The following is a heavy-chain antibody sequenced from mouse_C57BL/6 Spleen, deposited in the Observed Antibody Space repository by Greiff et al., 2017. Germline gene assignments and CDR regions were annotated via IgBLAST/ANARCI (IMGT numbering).Heavy chain of an antibody. D-gene: IGHD1-1*01. J-gene: IGHJ1*03. V-gene: IGHV1-81*01. CDR2: IYPRSGNT. Sequence: VQLQQSGAELARPGASVKLSCKASGYTFTSYGISWVKQRTGQGLEWIGEIYPRSGNTYYNEKFRGKATLTADKSSSTAYMELRSLTSEDSAVYFCARSDYYGSSQGYFDVWGTGTTVTVSS. CDR1: GYTFTSYG. CDR3: ARSDYYGSSQGYFDV.